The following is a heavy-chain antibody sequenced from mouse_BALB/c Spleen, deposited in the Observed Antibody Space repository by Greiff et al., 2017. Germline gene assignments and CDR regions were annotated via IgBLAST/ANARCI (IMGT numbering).Heavy chain of an antibody. CDR2: INPSNGGT. CDR1: GYTFTSYY. V-gene: IGHV1S81*02. CDR3: TRRRNPYYYAMDY. Sequence: VKLQESGAELVKPGASVKLSCKASGYTFTSYYMYWVKQRPGQGLEWIGEINPSNGGTNFNEKFKSKATLTVDKSSSTAYMQLSSLTSEDSAVYYCTRRRNPYYYAMDYWGQGTSVTVSS. J-gene: IGHJ4*01.